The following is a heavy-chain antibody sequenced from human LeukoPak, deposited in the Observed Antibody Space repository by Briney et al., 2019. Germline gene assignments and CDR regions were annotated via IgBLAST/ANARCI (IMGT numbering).Heavy chain of an antibody. CDR3: AREGVYCSSTSCYRTGFDY. CDR2: IWYDGSNK. CDR1: GFTFSSYG. J-gene: IGHJ4*02. D-gene: IGHD2-2*02. V-gene: IGHV3-33*01. Sequence: SGGSLRLSCAASGFTFSSYGMHWVRQAPGKGLEWVAVIWYDGSNKYYADSVKGRFTISRDNSKNTLYLQMNSLRAEDTAVYYCAREGVYCSSTSCYRTGFDYWGQGTLVTVSS.